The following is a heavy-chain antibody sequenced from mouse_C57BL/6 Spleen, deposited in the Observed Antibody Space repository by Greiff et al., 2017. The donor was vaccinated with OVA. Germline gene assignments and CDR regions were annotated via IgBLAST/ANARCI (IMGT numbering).Heavy chain of an antibody. D-gene: IGHD1-1*01. CDR3: ARDYDSFDY. CDR1: GYTFTSYW. V-gene: IGHV1-64*01. Sequence: QVQLQQPGAELVKPGASVKLSCKASGYTFTSYWMHWVKQRPGQGLEWIGMIHPNSGSTYYNEKFKSKATLTVDKSSSTAYMPLRNLTSEDSAVYYCARDYDSFDYWGQGTTLTVSS. CDR2: IHPNSGST. J-gene: IGHJ2*01.